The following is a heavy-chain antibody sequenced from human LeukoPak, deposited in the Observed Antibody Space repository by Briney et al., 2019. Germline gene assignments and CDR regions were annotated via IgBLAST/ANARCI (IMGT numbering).Heavy chain of an antibody. V-gene: IGHV1-46*01. Sequence: ASVKVSCKASGYTFTGYYMHWVRQAPGQGLEWMGIIIPSAGRTNYAQKFRGRVSMTTDMSTSTVYMELSSLRSEDTAVYYCAREYSGGNFDYWGQGTLVTVSS. D-gene: IGHD2-15*01. CDR2: IIPSAGRT. CDR1: GYTFTGYY. CDR3: AREYSGGNFDY. J-gene: IGHJ4*01.